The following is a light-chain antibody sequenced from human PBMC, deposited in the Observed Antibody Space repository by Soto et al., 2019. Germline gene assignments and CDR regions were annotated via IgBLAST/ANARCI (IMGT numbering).Light chain of an antibody. CDR2: WAS. CDR3: QQYYSTRT. J-gene: IGKJ1*01. CDR1: QSVLYSSNNKNY. Sequence: DIVMTQSPDSLAVSLGERATINCKSSQSVLYSSNNKNYLAWYQQKPGQPPKLLIYWASTRESGVPDRFSGSGSGTDFPLTISSLQAEDLAVYYCQQYYSTRTFGQGTKVEIK. V-gene: IGKV4-1*01.